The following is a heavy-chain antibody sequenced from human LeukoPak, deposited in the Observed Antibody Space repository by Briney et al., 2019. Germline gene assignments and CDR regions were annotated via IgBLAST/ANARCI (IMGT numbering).Heavy chain of an antibody. CDR1: GGSISSSSYY. V-gene: IGHV4-39*07. J-gene: IGHJ6*04. CDR2: IYYSGST. Sequence: SETLSLTCTVSGGSISSSSYYWGWIRQPPGKGLEWIGSIYYSGSTYYNPSLKSRVTISVGTSKNQFSLKLSSVTAADTAVYYCARDQGVFSGSPYDVWGKGTTVTVSS. D-gene: IGHD3-10*02. CDR3: ARDQGVFSGSPYDV.